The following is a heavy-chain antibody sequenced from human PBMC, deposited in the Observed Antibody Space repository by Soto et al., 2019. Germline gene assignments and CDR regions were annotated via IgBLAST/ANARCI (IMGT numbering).Heavy chain of an antibody. J-gene: IGHJ1*01. CDR1: GGTFSSYT. CDR2: IIPILGIA. CDR3: ARGQHIVVAPAEYFQH. V-gene: IGHV1-69*02. D-gene: IGHD2-2*01. Sequence: SVKVSCKASGGTFSSYTISWVRQAPGQGLEWMGRIIPILGIANYAQKFQGRVTITADKSTSTAYMKLSSLRSEDTAVYYCARGQHIVVAPAEYFQHWGQGTLVTVSS.